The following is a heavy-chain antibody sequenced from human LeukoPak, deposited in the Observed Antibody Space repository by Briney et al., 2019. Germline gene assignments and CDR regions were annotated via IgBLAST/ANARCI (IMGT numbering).Heavy chain of an antibody. CDR3: ATEGGYCGGDCYFY. J-gene: IGHJ4*02. CDR2: IYHSGSGST. D-gene: IGHD2-21*02. CDR1: GGSISSGGHS. Sequence: SETLSLTCTVSGGSISSGGHSWSWIRQPPGKGLEWIGYIYHSGSGSTYYNPSLKSRVTISVDTSKNQFSLKLSSVTAADTAVYYCATEGGYCGGDCYFYWGPGALVTVSS. V-gene: IGHV4-30-2*02.